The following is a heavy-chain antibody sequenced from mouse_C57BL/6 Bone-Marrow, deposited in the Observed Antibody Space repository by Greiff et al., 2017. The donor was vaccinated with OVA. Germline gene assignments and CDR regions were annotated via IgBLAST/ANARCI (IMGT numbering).Heavy chain of an antibody. Sequence: QVQLKESGAELARPGASVKLSCKASGYTFTSYGISWVKQRTGQGLEWIGEIYPRSGNTYYNEKFKGKATLTAAKSSSTAYMELRSLTSEDSAVYFCAREGVITTVVKDAMDYWGQGTSVTVSS. CDR1: GYTFTSYG. V-gene: IGHV1-81*01. CDR2: IYPRSGNT. CDR3: AREGVITTVVKDAMDY. J-gene: IGHJ4*01. D-gene: IGHD1-1*01.